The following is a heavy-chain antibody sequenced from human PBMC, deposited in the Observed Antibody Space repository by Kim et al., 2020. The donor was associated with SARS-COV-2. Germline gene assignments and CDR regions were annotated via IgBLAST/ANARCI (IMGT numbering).Heavy chain of an antibody. D-gene: IGHD3-10*01. CDR2: IYYSGST. Sequence: SETLSLTCTVSGGSISSSSYYWGWIRQPPGKGLEWIGSIYYSGSTYYNPSLKSRVTISVDTSKNQFSLKLSSVTAADTAVYYCARLPSPARLLWFGELSDYWGQGTLVTVSS. CDR1: GGSISSSSYY. CDR3: ARLPSPARLLWFGELSDY. V-gene: IGHV4-39*01. J-gene: IGHJ4*02.